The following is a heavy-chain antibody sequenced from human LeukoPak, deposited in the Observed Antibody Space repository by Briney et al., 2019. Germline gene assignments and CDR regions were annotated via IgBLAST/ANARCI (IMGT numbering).Heavy chain of an antibody. CDR2: ISGSGGST. CDR1: GFTFSSYA. V-gene: IGHV3-23*01. Sequence: PGGSLRLSCAASGFTFSSYAMSWVRQAPGKGLEWVSAISGSGGSTYYADSVKGRFTISRDNSKNTLYLQMNSLRAEDTAVYYCAKGDYDFWSGYYIGDYWGQGTLVTVSS. CDR3: AKGDYDFWSGYYIGDY. J-gene: IGHJ4*02. D-gene: IGHD3-3*01.